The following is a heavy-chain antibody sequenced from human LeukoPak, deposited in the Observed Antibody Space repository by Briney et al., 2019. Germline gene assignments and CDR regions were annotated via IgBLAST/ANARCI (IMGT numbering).Heavy chain of an antibody. Sequence: ASVKVSCKASGYTFTGYYMHWVRQAPGQGLEWMGWINPNSGGTNYAQKFQGRVTMTRDTSISTAYMELSSLRSEDTAVYYCATITNYRDWYFDLWGRGTLVTVSS. J-gene: IGHJ2*01. CDR1: GYTFTGYY. CDR3: ATITNYRDWYFDL. D-gene: IGHD5-24*01. CDR2: INPNSGGT. V-gene: IGHV1-2*02.